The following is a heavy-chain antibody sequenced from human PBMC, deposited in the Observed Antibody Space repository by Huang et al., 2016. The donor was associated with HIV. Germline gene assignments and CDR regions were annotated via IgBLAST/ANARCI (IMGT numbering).Heavy chain of an antibody. Sequence: QVQLVQSGAEVKKPGASVKVSCKASGYTFSSFGISWVRQAPGQGLEWVGWISVYNGNTKCAQKFQGRLTMTTDTSTSTAYMELRSLRSDDTAVYYCARGGGIQLWLLGYYYMDVWGNGTTVTVSS. V-gene: IGHV1-18*01. D-gene: IGHD5-18*01. CDR3: ARGGGIQLWLLGYYYMDV. CDR1: GYTFSSFG. J-gene: IGHJ6*03. CDR2: ISVYNGNT.